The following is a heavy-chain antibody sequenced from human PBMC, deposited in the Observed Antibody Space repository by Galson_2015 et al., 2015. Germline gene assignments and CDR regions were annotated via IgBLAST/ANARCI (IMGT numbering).Heavy chain of an antibody. CDR3: ARGGHYDFWSGYYEGFDP. Sequence: SVKVSCKASGGTFSSYAISWVRQAPGQGLEWMGGIIPIFGTANYAQKFQGRVTITADESTSTAYMELSSLRSEDTAVYYCARGGHYDFWSGYYEGFDPWGQGTLVTVSS. D-gene: IGHD3-3*01. CDR2: IIPIFGTA. J-gene: IGHJ5*02. CDR1: GGTFSSYA. V-gene: IGHV1-69*13.